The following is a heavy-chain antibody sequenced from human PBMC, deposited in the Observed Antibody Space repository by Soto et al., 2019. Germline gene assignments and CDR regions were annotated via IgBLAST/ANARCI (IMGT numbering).Heavy chain of an antibody. CDR3: ARTSYDSSGYYYFDY. J-gene: IGHJ4*02. V-gene: IGHV4-34*01. CDR1: SGSFSGYY. Sequence: SETLSLTCAVYSGSFSGYYGSWIRQPPGKGLEWIGEINHSGSTNYNPSLKSRVTISVDTSKNQFSLKLSSVTAADTAVYYCARTSYDSSGYYYFDYWGQGTLVTVSS. D-gene: IGHD3-22*01. CDR2: INHSGST.